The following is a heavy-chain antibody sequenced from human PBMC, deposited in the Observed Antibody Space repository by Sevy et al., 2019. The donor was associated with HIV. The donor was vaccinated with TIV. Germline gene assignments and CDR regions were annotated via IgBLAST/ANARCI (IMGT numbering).Heavy chain of an antibody. D-gene: IGHD4-17*01. Sequence: GGSLRLSCTASGFTFSSYEMNWVRQAPGKGLEWVSYISNSGSTIHYLDSVKGRFTISRDNAKNSLYLQMNSLRAEDTAVYYCARDLPPSATTVPHFDYWGRGTLVTVSS. CDR3: ARDLPPSATTVPHFDY. CDR1: GFTFSSYE. CDR2: ISNSGSTI. V-gene: IGHV3-48*03. J-gene: IGHJ4*02.